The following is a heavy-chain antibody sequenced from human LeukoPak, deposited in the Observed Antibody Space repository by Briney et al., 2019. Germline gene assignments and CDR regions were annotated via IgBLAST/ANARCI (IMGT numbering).Heavy chain of an antibody. D-gene: IGHD3-9*01. CDR2: IYYSGST. CDR3: ARPGALRYFDWFS. Sequence: TLSLTCTVSGRSITRISYYWRWIRQPPGQKLGWIASIYYSGSTYYNPSLKSRVTISVDTSKNQFPLKLSSVTAADTAMYYCARPGALRYFDWFSWGQGALVTVSS. J-gene: IGHJ4*02. CDR1: GRSITRISYY. V-gene: IGHV4-39*01.